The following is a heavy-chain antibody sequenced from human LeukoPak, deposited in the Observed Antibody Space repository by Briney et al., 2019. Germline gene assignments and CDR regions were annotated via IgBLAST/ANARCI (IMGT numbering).Heavy chain of an antibody. Sequence: GGSLRLSCAASGFTFSGYIMNWVRQAPGKGLEWVSFIGTSGNTIYYADSVKGRFTVSRDNAKNSLYLQMNSLRAEDTAVYYCARDQWLDCWDQGTLVTVSS. D-gene: IGHD6-19*01. CDR1: GFTFSGYI. CDR3: ARDQWLDC. V-gene: IGHV3-48*01. J-gene: IGHJ4*02. CDR2: IGTSGNTI.